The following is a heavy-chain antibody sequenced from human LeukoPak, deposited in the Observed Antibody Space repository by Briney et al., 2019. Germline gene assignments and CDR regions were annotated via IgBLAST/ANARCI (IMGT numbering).Heavy chain of an antibody. CDR1: GFTFSDYY. V-gene: IGHV3-7*01. CDR3: ARARDHIVVVTAYLDY. D-gene: IGHD2-21*02. J-gene: IGHJ4*02. CDR2: IKQDGSEK. Sequence: GGSLRLSCAASGFTFSDYYMSWIRQAPGKGLEWVANIKQDGSEKYYVDSVKGRFTISRDNAKNSLYLQMNSLRDEDTAVYYCARARDHIVVVTAYLDYWGQGTLVTVSS.